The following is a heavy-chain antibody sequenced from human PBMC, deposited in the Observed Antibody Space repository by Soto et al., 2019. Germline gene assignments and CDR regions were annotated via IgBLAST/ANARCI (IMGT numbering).Heavy chain of an antibody. CDR1: GYRFTYYT. V-gene: IGHV1-3*01. J-gene: IGHJ4*02. CDR3: TRDYYDSSGYYPKFDY. D-gene: IGHD3-22*01. Sequence: ASVKVSCKACGYRFTYYTVHWVRQAPGQRLEWMGWINAGDGNTKYSPNFQGRVTITKDTSASTVYMELSSLRSEDTAVYFCTRDYYDSSGYYPKFDYWGQGTLVTVSS. CDR2: INAGDGNT.